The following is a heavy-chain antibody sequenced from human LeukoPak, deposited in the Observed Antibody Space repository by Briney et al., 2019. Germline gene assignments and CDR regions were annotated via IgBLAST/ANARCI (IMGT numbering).Heavy chain of an antibody. CDR1: GFIFSSYA. CDR2: ISGSGGST. V-gene: IGHV3-23*01. Sequence: GGSLRLSCAASGFIFSSYAMTWVRQAPGKGLEWVSAISGSGGSTYYADSVKGRFTISRDNSKNTLYLQMNSLRAEDTAVYYCAKDLMVRDSSGYYTSYWGQGTLVTVSS. CDR3: AKDLMVRDSSGYYTSY. D-gene: IGHD3-22*01. J-gene: IGHJ4*02.